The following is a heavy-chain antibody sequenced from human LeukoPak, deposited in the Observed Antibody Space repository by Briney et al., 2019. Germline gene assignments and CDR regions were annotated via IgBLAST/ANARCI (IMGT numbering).Heavy chain of an antibody. D-gene: IGHD6-19*01. V-gene: IGHV4-39*01. CDR3: ARRRYTLAGNFDY. CDR1: GGSISNSNYH. CDR2: IYYSGNI. J-gene: IGHJ4*02. Sequence: PSETLSLTCIVSGGSISNSNYHWGWIRQPPGKGLEWIVNIYYSGNIYYNPSLKSRVTISVDTSKNQFSLKLSSVTAADTAVYYCARRRYTLAGNFDYWGQGTLVTVSS.